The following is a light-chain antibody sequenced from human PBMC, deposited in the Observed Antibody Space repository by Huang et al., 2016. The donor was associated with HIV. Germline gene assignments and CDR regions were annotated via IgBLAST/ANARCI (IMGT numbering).Light chain of an antibody. CDR2: WAS. CDR1: PSVLYSSNNKNY. J-gene: IGKJ4*01. CDR3: QQYYSTPPT. Sequence: DIVMTQSPDSLAVSLGERATINCKSSPSVLYSSNNKNYLAWYQQKPGQPPKLLISWASTRESGVPDRFSGSGSGTDFTLTISSLQAEDVAVYYCQQYYSTPPTFGGGTKVEIK. V-gene: IGKV4-1*01.